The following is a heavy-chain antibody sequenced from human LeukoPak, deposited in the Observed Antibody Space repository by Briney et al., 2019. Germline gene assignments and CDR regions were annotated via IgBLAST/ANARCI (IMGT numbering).Heavy chain of an antibody. D-gene: IGHD3-9*01. CDR2: INPNSGGT. J-gene: IGHJ4*02. V-gene: IGHV1-2*06. CDR1: GYTFTGYY. Sequence: ASVKVSCKASGYTFTGYYMHWVRQAPGQGLEWMGRINPNSGGTNYAQKFQGRVTMTRDTSISTAYMKLSRLRSDDTAVYYCARVPDLTGLDYWGQGTLVTVSS. CDR3: ARVPDLTGLDY.